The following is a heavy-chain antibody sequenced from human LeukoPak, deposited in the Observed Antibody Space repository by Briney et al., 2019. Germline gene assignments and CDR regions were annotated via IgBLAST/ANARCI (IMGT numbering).Heavy chain of an antibody. V-gene: IGHV3-7*01. CDR2: INPVGTAT. CDR1: GFSFSAYW. CDR3: GRFGYVAGVDL. D-gene: IGHD6-19*01. J-gene: IGHJ4*02. Sequence: GGSLTLSCAASGFSFSAYWMTWVRQAPGAGLEFVANINPVGTATYYADPVKGRFTISRDNVKNLVYLQMNSLRAEDTAVYHCGRFGYVAGVDLWGQGTLVTVSS.